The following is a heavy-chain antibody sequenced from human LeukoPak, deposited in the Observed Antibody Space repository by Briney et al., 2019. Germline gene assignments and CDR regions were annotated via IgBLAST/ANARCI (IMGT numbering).Heavy chain of an antibody. Sequence: SGGSLRLSCAASGFTFSSYGMHWVRQAPGKGLEWVAVISYDGSNKYYADSVKGRFTISGDNSKNTLYLQMNSLRAEDTAVYYCAKDFGNRDWFDPWGQGTLVTVSS. CDR2: ISYDGSNK. V-gene: IGHV3-30*18. D-gene: IGHD1-14*01. J-gene: IGHJ5*02. CDR1: GFTFSSYG. CDR3: AKDFGNRDWFDP.